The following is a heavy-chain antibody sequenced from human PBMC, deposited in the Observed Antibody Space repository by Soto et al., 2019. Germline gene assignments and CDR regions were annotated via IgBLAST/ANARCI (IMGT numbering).Heavy chain of an antibody. J-gene: IGHJ1*01. CDR2: IGTIGDT. Sequence: GRTLRLSCAAYGFTFRSFDFHWVRQATGKGLEWVATIGTIGDTYYPVSVKGRFTVSRENANSSVSLQMDSLRVGDTAVYFCVRGQEVGPHFFVSWGQRTPITVSS. CDR3: VRGQEVGPHFFVS. CDR1: GFTFRSFD. V-gene: IGHV3-13*01.